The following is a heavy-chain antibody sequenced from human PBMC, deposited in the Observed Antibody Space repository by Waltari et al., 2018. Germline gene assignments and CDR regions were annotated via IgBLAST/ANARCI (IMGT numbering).Heavy chain of an antibody. D-gene: IGHD1-26*01. CDR3: ASTPKGPVGATTKDWYFDL. J-gene: IGHJ2*01. Sequence: QVQLVESGGGVVQPGRSLRLSCAASGLTFSSYGMHWVRQAPGKGLEWVAVIWYDGSNKYYADSVKGRFTISRDNSKNTLYLQMNSLRAEDTAMYYCASTPKGPVGATTKDWYFDLWGRGTLVTVSS. CDR1: GLTFSSYG. CDR2: IWYDGSNK. V-gene: IGHV3-33*08.